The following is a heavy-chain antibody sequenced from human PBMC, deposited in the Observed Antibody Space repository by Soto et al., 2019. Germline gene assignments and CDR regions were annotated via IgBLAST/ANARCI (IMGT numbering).Heavy chain of an antibody. D-gene: IGHD6-13*01. V-gene: IGHV4-31*03. CDR3: ARPKTIGAAAGKGWFDP. Sequence: TLSLTCTVSGVSISSGGYYWSWIRQHPGKGLEWIGYIYYSGSTYYNPSLKSRVTISVDTSKNQFSLKLTSVTAADTAMYYCARPKTIGAAAGKGWFDPWGQGTLVTVSS. CDR2: IYYSGST. CDR1: GVSISSGGYY. J-gene: IGHJ5*02.